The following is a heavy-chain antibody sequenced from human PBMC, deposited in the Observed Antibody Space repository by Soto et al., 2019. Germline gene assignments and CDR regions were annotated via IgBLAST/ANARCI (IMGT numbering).Heavy chain of an antibody. Sequence: QLQLQESGPGLVKPSETLSLTCTVSGGSISSSSYYWGWIRQPPGKGLEWIGSIYYSGSTYYNPSLKRRVTLSVDTSKNHFSLKLSSVTAADTAVYYCARQLAYSSGWYVTSYWYFDLWGRGTLVTVSS. CDR3: ARQLAYSSGWYVTSYWYFDL. V-gene: IGHV4-39*01. J-gene: IGHJ2*01. CDR1: GGSISSSSYY. D-gene: IGHD6-19*01. CDR2: IYYSGST.